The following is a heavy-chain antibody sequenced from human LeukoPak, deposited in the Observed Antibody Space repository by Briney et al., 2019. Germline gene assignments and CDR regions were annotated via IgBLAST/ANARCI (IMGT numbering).Heavy chain of an antibody. CDR2: INHSGSI. Sequence: PSETLSLTCAVYGGSFSGYYWSWIRQPPGKGLEWIGEINHSGSINYNPSLKSRVTISVDTSKNQFSLKLSSVTAADTAVYYCARRGLVVPAATPLATYYMDVWGKGTTVTVSS. J-gene: IGHJ6*03. D-gene: IGHD2-2*02. CDR3: ARRGLVVPAATPLATYYMDV. V-gene: IGHV4-34*01. CDR1: GGSFSGYY.